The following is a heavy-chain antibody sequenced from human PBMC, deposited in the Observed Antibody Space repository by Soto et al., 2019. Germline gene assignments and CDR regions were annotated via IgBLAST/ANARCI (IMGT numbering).Heavy chain of an antibody. D-gene: IGHD5-18*01. J-gene: IGHJ4*02. Sequence: EVQLVESGGGLVKPGGSLRLSCAASGFTFSSYSMNWVRQAPGKGLEWVSSISSSSSYIYYADSVKGRFTISRDNAKNSLYLQMNSLRAEDTAVYYCARVPGTELWLRFGQFDYWGQGTLVTVSS. CDR1: GFTFSSYS. CDR3: ARVPGTELWLRFGQFDY. V-gene: IGHV3-21*01. CDR2: ISSSSSYI.